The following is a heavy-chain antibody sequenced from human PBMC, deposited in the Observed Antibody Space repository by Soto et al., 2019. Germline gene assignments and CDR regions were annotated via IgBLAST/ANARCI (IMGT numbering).Heavy chain of an antibody. V-gene: IGHV3-21*01. CDR3: ARDDCSSTSCYIVYYYYMDV. J-gene: IGHJ6*03. Sequence: PGGSLRLSCAASGFAFSSYSMNWVRQAPGKGLEWVSSISSSSSYIYYADSVKGRFTISRDNAKNSLYLQMNSLRAEDTAVYYCARDDCSSTSCYIVYYYYMDVWGKGTTVTVSS. D-gene: IGHD2-2*02. CDR1: GFAFSSYS. CDR2: ISSSSSYI.